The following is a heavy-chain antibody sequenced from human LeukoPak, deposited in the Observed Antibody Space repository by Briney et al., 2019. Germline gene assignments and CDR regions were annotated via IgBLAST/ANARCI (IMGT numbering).Heavy chain of an antibody. Sequence: GGSLRLSCAASGFIFSSYWMHWVRQAPGQGLVWVSSIVDSGGITYYADSVKGQFTISRDNSKNTLYLQMNSLRAEDTALYYCAKFSSDTNYYYGMDVWGPGTTVTVSS. CDR3: AKFSSDTNYYYGMDV. CDR1: GFIFSSYW. J-gene: IGHJ6*02. D-gene: IGHD6-6*01. CDR2: IVDSGGIT. V-gene: IGHV3-23*01.